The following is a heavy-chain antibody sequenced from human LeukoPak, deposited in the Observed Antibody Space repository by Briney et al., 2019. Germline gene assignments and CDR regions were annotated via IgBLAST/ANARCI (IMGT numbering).Heavy chain of an antibody. D-gene: IGHD4-17*01. Sequence: SETLSLTCSVTDASITNYDWSWVRQTPGKGLEFIGHVHYSGTANYNPSLRSRVTISIDTSKKHFFLKLKSVTAADTAVYYCASGYGDFRVEGRYFHSWGQGTLVTVSS. J-gene: IGHJ4*02. V-gene: IGHV4-59*01. CDR3: ASGYGDFRVEGRYFHS. CDR1: DASITNYD. CDR2: VHYSGTA.